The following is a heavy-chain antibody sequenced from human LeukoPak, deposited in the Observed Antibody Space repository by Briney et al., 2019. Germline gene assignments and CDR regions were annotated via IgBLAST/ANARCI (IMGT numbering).Heavy chain of an antibody. Sequence: GASVKVSCKASGYTFTGYYMHWVRQAPGQGLEWMGIINPSGGSTSYAQKFQGRVTMTRDTSTSTVYMELSSLRSEDTAVYYCARERRCGGDCYSSFDYWGQGTLVTVSS. CDR2: INPSGGST. V-gene: IGHV1-46*01. CDR1: GYTFTGYY. J-gene: IGHJ4*02. CDR3: ARERRCGGDCYSSFDY. D-gene: IGHD2-21*02.